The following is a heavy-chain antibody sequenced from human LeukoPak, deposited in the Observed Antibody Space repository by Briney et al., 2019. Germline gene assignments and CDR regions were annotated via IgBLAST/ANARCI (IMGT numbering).Heavy chain of an antibody. CDR3: ARSPLDSSSWKLDY. CDR2: ISYDGSNK. CDR1: GFTFSSYA. J-gene: IGHJ4*02. V-gene: IGHV3-30*04. Sequence: GRSLRLSCAASGFTFSSYAMHWVRQAPGKGLEWVAVISYDGSNKYYADSVKGRFTISRDNSKNTLYLQMNSLRAEDTAVYYCARSPLDSSSWKLDYWGQGTLVTVSS. D-gene: IGHD6-13*01.